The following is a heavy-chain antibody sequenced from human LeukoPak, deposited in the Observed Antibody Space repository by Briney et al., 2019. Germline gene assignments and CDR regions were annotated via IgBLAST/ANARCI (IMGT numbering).Heavy chain of an antibody. J-gene: IGHJ4*02. D-gene: IGHD3-3*01. V-gene: IGHV1-69*13. CDR2: IIPIFGTA. CDR1: GGTFSSYA. CDR3: ARGDYDFWSGSMDY. Sequence: SVKVSCKASGGTFSSYAISWVRQAPGQGLDWMGGIIPIFGTANYAQKFQGRVTITADESTSTAYMELSSLRSEDTAVYYCARGDYDFWSGSMDYWGQGTLVTVSS.